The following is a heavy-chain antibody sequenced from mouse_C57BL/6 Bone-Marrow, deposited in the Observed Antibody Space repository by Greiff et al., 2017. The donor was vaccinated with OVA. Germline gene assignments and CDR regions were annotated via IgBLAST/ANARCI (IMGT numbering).Heavy chain of an antibody. CDR1: GYAFTNYL. J-gene: IGHJ4*01. Sequence: QVQLQQSGAELVRPGTSVKVSCKASGYAFTNYLIEWVKQRPGQGLEWIGVINTGSGGTNYNEKFKGKGTLTADKSSSTAYMQLSSLTSEDSAVYFCARNYGNSYYAMDYWGQGTSVTVSS. D-gene: IGHD2-1*01. CDR3: ARNYGNSYYAMDY. V-gene: IGHV1-54*01. CDR2: INTGSGGT.